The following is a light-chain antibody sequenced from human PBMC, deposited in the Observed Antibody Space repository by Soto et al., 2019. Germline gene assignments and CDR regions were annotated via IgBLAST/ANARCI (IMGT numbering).Light chain of an antibody. V-gene: IGKV3-20*01. CDR2: DTS. Sequence: EIVLTQSPGTLSLSPGERATLSCRASQSVSSSYLVWYQQKPGQAPRLLIYDTSSRATGIPDRFSGSGSGTDFTLTISRLEPEDFAVYYCQQYAGLPWTFGQGTKV. J-gene: IGKJ1*01. CDR1: QSVSSSY. CDR3: QQYAGLPWT.